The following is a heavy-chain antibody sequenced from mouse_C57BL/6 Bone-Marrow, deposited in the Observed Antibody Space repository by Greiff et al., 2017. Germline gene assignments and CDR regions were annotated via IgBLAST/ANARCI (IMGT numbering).Heavy chain of an antibody. CDR1: FYTFTYYT. CDR3: ARHEDRYFDV. CDR2: FYPGSGSI. V-gene: IGHV1-62-2*01. J-gene: IGHJ1*03. Sequence: QVQLQQSGAEPFPPLASSPPPLNSSFYTFTYYTIHWVKQRSGQGLEWIGWFYPGSGSIKYNEKFKDKATLTADKSSSTVYMELSRLTSEDSAVYFCARHEDRYFDVWGTGTTVTVSS.